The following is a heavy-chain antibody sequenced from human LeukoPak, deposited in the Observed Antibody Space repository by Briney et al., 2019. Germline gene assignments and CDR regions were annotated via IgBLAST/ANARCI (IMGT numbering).Heavy chain of an antibody. J-gene: IGHJ6*03. V-gene: IGHV1-69*13. CDR3: ARAGWNYAIGLYYYYYYMDV. CDR2: IIPMFGTA. D-gene: IGHD1-7*01. Sequence: GASVKVSCKASGYTFTSYGISWVRQAPGQGLEWMGGIIPMFGTANYAQKFQGRVTITADESTSTAYMELRSLRSDDTAVYYCARAGWNYAIGLYYYYYYMDVWGKGTTVTVSS. CDR1: GYTFTSYG.